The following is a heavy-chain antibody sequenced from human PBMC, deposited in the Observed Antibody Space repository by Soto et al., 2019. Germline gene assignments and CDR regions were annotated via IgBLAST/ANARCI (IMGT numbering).Heavy chain of an antibody. V-gene: IGHV3-33*01. CDR3: ARVGAAAGISGDYYYYYGMDV. J-gene: IGHJ6*02. Sequence: GGSLRLSCAASGFTFSSYGMHWVRQAPGKGLEWVAVIWYDGSNKYYADSVKGRFTISRDNSKNTLYLQMNSLRAEDTAVYYCARVGAAAGISGDYYYYYGMDVWGQGTTVTVSS. CDR1: GFTFSSYG. D-gene: IGHD6-13*01. CDR2: IWYDGSNK.